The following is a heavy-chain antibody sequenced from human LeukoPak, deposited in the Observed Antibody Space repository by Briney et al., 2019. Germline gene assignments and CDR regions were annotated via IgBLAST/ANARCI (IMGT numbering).Heavy chain of an antibody. D-gene: IGHD3-22*01. CDR1: GGSISSYY. CDR3: AREYYDSNKAPALDI. CDR2: IYTSGST. J-gene: IGHJ3*02. Sequence: SETLSLTCTVSGGSISSYYWSWIRQPAGKGLEWIGRIYTSGSTNYNPSLKSRVTMSVDTSKNQFSLKLSSVTAADTAVYYCAREYYDSNKAPALDIWGQGTMVTVSS. V-gene: IGHV4-4*07.